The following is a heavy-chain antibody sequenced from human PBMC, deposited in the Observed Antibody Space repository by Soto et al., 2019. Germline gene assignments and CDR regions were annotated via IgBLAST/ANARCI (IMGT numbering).Heavy chain of an antibody. D-gene: IGHD5-12*01. Sequence: SETLSLTCTVSGGSIINGNYSWTWIRQPPGKALEWIGYIYHSGSTYYNPSLRSRVTISVDRSKNQFSLSMRSVTAADTAVYYCASRFVDSATGYFDHRGQGTLVTVSS. V-gene: IGHV4-30-2*01. CDR1: GGSIINGNYS. J-gene: IGHJ4*02. CDR2: IYHSGST. CDR3: ASRFVDSATGYFDH.